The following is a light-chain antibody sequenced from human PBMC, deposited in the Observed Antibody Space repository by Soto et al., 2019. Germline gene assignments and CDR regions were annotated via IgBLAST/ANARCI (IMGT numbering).Light chain of an antibody. CDR1: QLFSSN. CDR3: QQYGTSEII. V-gene: IGKV3-15*01. Sequence: EIGMLESPATLSVSPGESVTLSCRASQLFSSNLAWYQHKPGQAPRLLIYGVSTRDTGVPDRFSGSASGTDFTLTISRLEPEDFAVFFCQQYGTSEIIFGQGTRLEIK. CDR2: GVS. J-gene: IGKJ5*01.